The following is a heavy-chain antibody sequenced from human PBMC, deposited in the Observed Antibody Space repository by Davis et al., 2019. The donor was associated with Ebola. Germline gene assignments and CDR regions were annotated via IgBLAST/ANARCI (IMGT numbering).Heavy chain of an antibody. V-gene: IGHV3-21*01. CDR3: ARHGWLGYSSSPLYFDL. CDR1: GFTFSSYS. D-gene: IGHD6-6*01. J-gene: IGHJ2*01. CDR2: ISSSSSYI. Sequence: PGGSLRLSCAASGFTFSSYSMNWVRQAPGKGLEWVSSISSSSSYIYYADSVKGRFTISRDNAKNSLYLQMNSLRDEDTAVYYCARHGWLGYSSSPLYFDLWGRGTLVTVSS.